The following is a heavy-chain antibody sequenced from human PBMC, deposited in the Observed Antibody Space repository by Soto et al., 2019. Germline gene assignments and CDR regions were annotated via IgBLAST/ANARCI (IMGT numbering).Heavy chain of an antibody. J-gene: IGHJ5*02. D-gene: IGHD6-13*01. V-gene: IGHV4-38-2*02. Sequence: SETLSLTCAVSGYSISSGYYWGWIRQPPGKGLEWIGSIYHSGSTYYNPSLKSRVTISVDTSKNQFSLKLSSVTAADTAVYYCARDPRAAAPTWFDPWGQGTLVTVS. CDR1: GYSISSGYY. CDR2: IYHSGST. CDR3: ARDPRAAAPTWFDP.